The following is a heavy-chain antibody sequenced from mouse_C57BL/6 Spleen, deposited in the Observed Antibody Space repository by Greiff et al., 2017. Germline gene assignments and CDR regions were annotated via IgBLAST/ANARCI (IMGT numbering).Heavy chain of an antibody. D-gene: IGHD2-4*01. CDR2: ISYDGSN. CDR1: GYSITSGYY. V-gene: IGHV3-6*01. Sequence: ESGPGLVKPSQSLSLTCSVTGYSITSGYYWNWIRQFPGNKLEWMGYISYDGSNNYHPSLKNRISITRDTSKNQFFLKLNSVTTEDTATXYCARVYYDYGGGLFDYWGQGTTLTVSA. CDR3: ARVYYDYGGGLFDY. J-gene: IGHJ2*01.